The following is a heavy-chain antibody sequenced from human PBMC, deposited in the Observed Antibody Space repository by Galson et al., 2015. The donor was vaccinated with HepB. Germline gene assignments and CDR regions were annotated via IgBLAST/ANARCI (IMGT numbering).Heavy chain of an antibody. CDR3: ARDWTAACLDY. D-gene: IGHD6-25*01. J-gene: IGHJ4*02. Sequence: SLRLSCAASGFTFSSYGMHWVRQAPGKGLEWVAVIWYDGSNKYYADSVKGRFTISRDNSKNTLYLQMNSLRAEDTAVYYCARDWTAACLDYWGQGTLVTVSS. CDR1: GFTFSSYG. V-gene: IGHV3-33*01. CDR2: IWYDGSNK.